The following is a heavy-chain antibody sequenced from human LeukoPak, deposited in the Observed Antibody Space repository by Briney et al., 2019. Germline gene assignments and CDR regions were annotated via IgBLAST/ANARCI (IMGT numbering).Heavy chain of an antibody. CDR1: GYTFTGYN. CDR2: IIPNSGAA. D-gene: IGHD3-16*01. J-gene: IGHJ4*02. Sequence: ASVKVSCKASGYTFTGYNIHWVRQAPGQGLEWMGWIIPNSGAAGYAQEFQGRVTMTRDTSINTAYMELSRLRSDDTALYFCARTKIGDPFDYWGQGTLVTVSS. CDR3: ARTKIGDPFDY. V-gene: IGHV1-2*02.